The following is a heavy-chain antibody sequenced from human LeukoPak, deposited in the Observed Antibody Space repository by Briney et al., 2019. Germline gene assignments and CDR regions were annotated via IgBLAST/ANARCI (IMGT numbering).Heavy chain of an antibody. CDR3: ARPTPLAIWPDAFDI. CDR1: DKSGSGYY. J-gene: IGHJ3*02. Sequence: SETLSLTCAVYDKSGSGYYWTWFRQVPGKGLEWIGEIDQSGSTNYNPSLKRRVIISVDTSKSQFSLKMTSVTAADTGLYYCARPTPLAIWPDAFDIWGQGTMVTVSS. D-gene: IGHD2-21*01. CDR2: IDQSGST. V-gene: IGHV4-34*01.